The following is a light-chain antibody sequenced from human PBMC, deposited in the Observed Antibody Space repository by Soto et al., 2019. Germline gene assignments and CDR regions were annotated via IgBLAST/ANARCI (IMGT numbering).Light chain of an antibody. CDR2: AAS. Sequence: DIQMTQSPSSLSASVGDRVTITCRASQSISSYLNWYQQKPGKAPKLLIYAASSLQSGVPSRFSGRGSGTHFTLTISSLQPEDFATYYCQQSYSTPRTFGQGTKVEIK. CDR1: QSISSY. CDR3: QQSYSTPRT. J-gene: IGKJ1*01. V-gene: IGKV1-39*01.